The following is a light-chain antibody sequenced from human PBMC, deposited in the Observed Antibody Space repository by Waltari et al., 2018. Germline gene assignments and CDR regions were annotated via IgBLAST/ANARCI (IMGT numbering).Light chain of an antibody. CDR1: QSIGGS. CDR2: YAS. CDR3: HQSNILPRT. V-gene: IGKV6-21*02. Sequence: EIVLTQSPDFQSVTPKENVTITCRASQSIGGSLHWYQQKPDQSPRLLVKYASQSISGVPSRFSGSGYGTDFTLTINSLETEDAATYYCHQSNILPRTFGRGTKLEIK. J-gene: IGKJ2*01.